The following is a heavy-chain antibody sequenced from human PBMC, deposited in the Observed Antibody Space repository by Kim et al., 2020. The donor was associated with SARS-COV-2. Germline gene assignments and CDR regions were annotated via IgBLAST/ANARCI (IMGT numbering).Heavy chain of an antibody. CDR2: ISSSSSTI. D-gene: IGHD2-2*01. CDR1: GFTFSSYS. CDR3: ARVRRGFRDIVVVPAARPLYYFYYGIDV. V-gene: IGHV3-48*02. Sequence: GGSLRLSCAASGFTFSSYSMNWVRQAPGKGLEWVSYISSSSSTIYYADSVKGRFTISRDNAKNSLYLQMNSLRDEDTAVYYCARVRRGFRDIVVVPAARPLYYFYYGIDVWGQGTTVTVSS. J-gene: IGHJ6*02.